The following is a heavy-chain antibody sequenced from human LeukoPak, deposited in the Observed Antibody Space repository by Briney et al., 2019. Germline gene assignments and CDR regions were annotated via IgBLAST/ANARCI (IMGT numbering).Heavy chain of an antibody. CDR1: GYTFTSYG. CDR3: AREITQRGAFDI. CDR2: ISAYNGNT. V-gene: IGHV1-18*01. D-gene: IGHD1-14*01. Sequence: ASVKVSCKASGYTFTSYGISWVRQAPGQGLEWMGWISAYNGNTNYAQKLQGRVTMTTDTSTSTACMELRSLRSDDTAVYYCAREITQRGAFDIWGQGTMVTVSS. J-gene: IGHJ3*02.